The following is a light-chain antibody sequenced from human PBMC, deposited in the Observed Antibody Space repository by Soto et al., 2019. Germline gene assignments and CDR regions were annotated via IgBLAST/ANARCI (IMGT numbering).Light chain of an antibody. V-gene: IGKV1-39*01. Sequence: QMTRSPSSLPASVGDRVPITCRASQSISSYLNWYPQKPGKAPKLLIYAASRLQSGVPSRFSGSGSGTEFTLTITSLQSEDFAVYYCQQYNNWPITFGQGTRLDIK. CDR3: QQYNNWPIT. J-gene: IGKJ5*01. CDR1: QSISSY. CDR2: AAS.